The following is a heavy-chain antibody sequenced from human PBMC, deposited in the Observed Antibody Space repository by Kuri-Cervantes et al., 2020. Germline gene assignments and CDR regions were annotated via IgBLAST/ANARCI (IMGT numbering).Heavy chain of an antibody. D-gene: IGHD6-13*01. CDR1: GFTFISYW. CDR3: ARDWGIAAEKGDY. V-gene: IGHV3-7*01. CDR2: IKQDGSEK. Sequence: GESLKISCAASGFTFISYWMSWVRQAPGKGLEWVANIKQDGSEKYYVDSVKGRFTISRDNAKNSLYLQMNSLRAEDTAVYYCARDWGIAAEKGDYWGQGTLVTVSS. J-gene: IGHJ4*02.